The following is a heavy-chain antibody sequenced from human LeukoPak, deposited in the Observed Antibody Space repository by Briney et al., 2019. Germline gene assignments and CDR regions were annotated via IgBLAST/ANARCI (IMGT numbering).Heavy chain of an antibody. J-gene: IGHJ3*02. Sequence: GRSLRLSCAASGFTFSSYAMHWVRQAPGKGLEWVAVISYDGSNKYYADSVKGRFTISRDNSKNTLYLQMNSLRAEDTAVYCCAKEGYCSSTSCKDAFDIWGQGTMVTVSS. V-gene: IGHV3-30-3*01. CDR3: AKEGYCSSTSCKDAFDI. CDR1: GFTFSSYA. D-gene: IGHD2-2*01. CDR2: ISYDGSNK.